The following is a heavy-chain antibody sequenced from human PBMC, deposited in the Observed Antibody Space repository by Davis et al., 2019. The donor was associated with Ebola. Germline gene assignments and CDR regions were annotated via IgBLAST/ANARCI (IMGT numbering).Heavy chain of an antibody. J-gene: IGHJ6*02. D-gene: IGHD2-21*02. Sequence: AASVKVSCKASGYTFTGYYMHWVRQAPGQRLEWMGWINAGNGNTKYSQKFQGRVTITRDTSASTAYMELRSLRSDDTAVYYCARDRLISVVTNYYYYGMDVWGQGTTVTVSS. V-gene: IGHV1-3*01. CDR1: GYTFTGYY. CDR2: INAGNGNT. CDR3: ARDRLISVVTNYYYYGMDV.